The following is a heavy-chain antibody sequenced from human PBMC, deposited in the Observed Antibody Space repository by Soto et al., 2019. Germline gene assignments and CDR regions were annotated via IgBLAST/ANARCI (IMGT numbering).Heavy chain of an antibody. D-gene: IGHD1-26*01. J-gene: IGHJ6*02. V-gene: IGHV1-24*01. CDR3: ATARYSGSFDYYYGMDV. Sequence: ASVNVSCKVSGYTITELSMHWVRQAPGKGLEWMGGFDPEDGETIYAQKFQGRVTMTEDTSTDTAYMELSSLRSEDTAVYYCATARYSGSFDYYYGMDVWGQGTTVTVS. CDR1: GYTITELS. CDR2: FDPEDGET.